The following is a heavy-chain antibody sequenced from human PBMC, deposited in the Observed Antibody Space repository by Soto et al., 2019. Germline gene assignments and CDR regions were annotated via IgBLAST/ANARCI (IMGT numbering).Heavy chain of an antibody. V-gene: IGHV4-31*03. J-gene: IGHJ4*02. CDR1: GGSISSGGYY. D-gene: IGHD3-22*01. CDR3: ARDSYDTSSYYYTYYFDY. CDR2: IYYTGST. Sequence: SETLSLTCTVSGGSISSGGYYWSWIRQHPGKGLEWIGYIYYTGSTYYYSSLKSRLTISLDPSKNQFSLSLTSVTAADTAVYFCARDSYDTSSYYYTYYFDYWGQGTLVTVS.